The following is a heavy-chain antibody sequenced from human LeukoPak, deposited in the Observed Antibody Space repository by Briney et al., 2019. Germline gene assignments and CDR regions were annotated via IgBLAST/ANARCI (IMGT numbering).Heavy chain of an antibody. CDR1: GYTFTSYD. Sequence: ASVKVSCKASGYTFTSYDINWVRQATGQGLEWMGWMNPNSGNTGYAQKFQGRVTMTRNTSISTAYMELSSLRSEDTAVYYCARTVRIAVVPAAQYYFDYWGQGTLVTVSS. CDR3: ARTVRIAVVPAAQYYFDY. D-gene: IGHD2-2*01. J-gene: IGHJ4*02. CDR2: MNPNSGNT. V-gene: IGHV1-8*01.